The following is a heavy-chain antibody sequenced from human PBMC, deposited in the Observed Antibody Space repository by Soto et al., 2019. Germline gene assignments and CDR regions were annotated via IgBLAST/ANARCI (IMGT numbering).Heavy chain of an antibody. D-gene: IGHD2-2*01. V-gene: IGHV3-23*01. Sequence: PGGSLRLSCAASGFTFSSYAMSWVRQAPGKGLEWVSAISGSGGSTYYADSVKGRSTISRDNSKNTLYLQMNSLRAEDTAVYYCAGRDCGSTSCYRKNWFDPWGQGTLVTVSS. CDR2: ISGSGGST. CDR3: AGRDCGSTSCYRKNWFDP. CDR1: GFTFSSYA. J-gene: IGHJ5*02.